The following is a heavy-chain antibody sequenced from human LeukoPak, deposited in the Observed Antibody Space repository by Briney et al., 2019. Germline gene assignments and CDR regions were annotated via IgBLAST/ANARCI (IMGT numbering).Heavy chain of an antibody. Sequence: SGGSLRLSCAASGFTFNSYAMSWVRQAPGKGLEWVSSTSGGGGVTYYAASVKGRFTISRDNSVNTLYLQMNSLTAGDTALYYCAKAVGATRGYYYSGMDVWGQGTTVTVSS. D-gene: IGHD1-26*01. V-gene: IGHV3-23*01. J-gene: IGHJ6*02. CDR1: GFTFNSYA. CDR2: TSGGGGVT. CDR3: AKAVGATRGYYYSGMDV.